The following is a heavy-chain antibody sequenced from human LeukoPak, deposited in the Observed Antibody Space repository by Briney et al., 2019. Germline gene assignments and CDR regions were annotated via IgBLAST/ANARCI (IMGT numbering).Heavy chain of an antibody. D-gene: IGHD3-22*01. V-gene: IGHV4-39*01. CDR1: GDSTSSDRYY. Sequence: NPSETLSLTCTVSGDSTSSDRYYGGWVRQPPGKGLEWIGNIYYSGSTYYNPSLKSRVTMSVDTSKNQFFLKLNSVTAADTAVYYCARQIPFYFDSRRFYPPFDYWGQGALVTVSS. CDR2: IYYSGST. J-gene: IGHJ4*02. CDR3: ARQIPFYFDSRRFYPPFDY.